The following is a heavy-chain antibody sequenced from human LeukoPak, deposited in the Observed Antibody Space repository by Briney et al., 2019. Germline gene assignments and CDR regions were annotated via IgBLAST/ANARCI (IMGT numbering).Heavy chain of an antibody. D-gene: IGHD3-16*02. Sequence: SETLSLTCTVSGGSISSGGYYWSWIRQPPGKGLGWTGYIYHSGSTYNNPSLKSRVTISVDTSKNQFSLKLSSVTAADTAVYYCARSRIRLGELSLPEDYWGQGTLVTVSS. J-gene: IGHJ4*02. CDR3: ARSRIRLGELSLPEDY. CDR2: IYHSGST. V-gene: IGHV4-30-2*01. CDR1: GGSISSGGYY.